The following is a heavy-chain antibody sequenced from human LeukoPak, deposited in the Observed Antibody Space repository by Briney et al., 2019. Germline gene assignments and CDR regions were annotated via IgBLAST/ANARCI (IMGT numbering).Heavy chain of an antibody. CDR3: SKTIAVADPTDY. Sequence: PGGSLRLTCAASGFTFSRYGMHWVRQAPGKGLEWLAVMSSDGGDIYYADSVKGRFTISRDNSKNTLYLQMNSLRAEDTAVYYCSKTIAVADPTDYWGQGTLVTVSS. V-gene: IGHV3-30*18. D-gene: IGHD6-19*01. CDR2: MSSDGGDI. J-gene: IGHJ4*02. CDR1: GFTFSRYG.